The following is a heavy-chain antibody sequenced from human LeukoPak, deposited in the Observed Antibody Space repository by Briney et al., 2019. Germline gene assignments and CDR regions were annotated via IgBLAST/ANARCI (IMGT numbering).Heavy chain of an antibody. V-gene: IGHV3-30*02. CDR2: IRSDGYKK. CDR1: GFTFNTYG. D-gene: IGHD3-10*01. CDR3: AKDHARDLWDFDY. J-gene: IGHJ4*02. Sequence: GGSLRLSCEASGFTFNTYGMHWVRQAPGKGLEWVAFIRSDGYKKDYADPVRGRFTISRDNSKNTVYMQMDSLRPEDTALYYCAKDHARDLWDFDYWGQGSLVTVSS.